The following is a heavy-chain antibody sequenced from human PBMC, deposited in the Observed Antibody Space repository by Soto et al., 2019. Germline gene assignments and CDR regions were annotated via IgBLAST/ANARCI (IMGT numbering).Heavy chain of an antibody. D-gene: IGHD3-3*01. J-gene: IGHJ6*02. Sequence: PGGSLRLSCAGSGFSFGTYSMNWVRQAAGKGLEWIAYISYDSDTIQYADSVKGRFTMSRDNAKNSLSLQMNRLRAEDTAVYYCARLYYDYVRGQGTTVTVS. CDR1: GFSFGTYS. CDR3: ARLYYDYV. V-gene: IGHV3-48*01. CDR2: ISYDSDTI.